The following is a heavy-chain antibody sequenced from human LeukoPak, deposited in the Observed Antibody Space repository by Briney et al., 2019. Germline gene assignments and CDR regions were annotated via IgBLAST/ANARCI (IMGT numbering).Heavy chain of an antibody. CDR1: GYSFTSYW. CDR3: ARQGSSSGFDAFDI. D-gene: IGHD6-6*01. J-gene: IGHJ3*02. V-gene: IGHV5-51*01. Sequence: GASLKISCKGSGYSFTSYWIGWVRQMPGKGLEGMGIIYPSDSDTRYSPSFQGQVTISADKSISTAYLQWSSLKASDTAMYYCARQGSSSGFDAFDIWGQGTMVTVSS. CDR2: IYPSDSDT.